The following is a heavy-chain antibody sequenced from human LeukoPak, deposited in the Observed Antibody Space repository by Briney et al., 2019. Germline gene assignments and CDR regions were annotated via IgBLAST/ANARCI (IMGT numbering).Heavy chain of an antibody. V-gene: IGHV3-23*01. CDR3: GKDPNGNFIGAFDF. J-gene: IGHJ3*01. CDR2: SSVDGGDI. CDR1: RFAFHNHA. Sequence: GGSLRLSCAASRFAFHNHAMTWIRQAPERGLEWVSSSVDGGDIKYTDSAKGRFTISRDNSKGTLYLQMDSLRVEDTAVYYCGKDPNGNFIGAFDFWGQGTMVTVSS. D-gene: IGHD4-23*01.